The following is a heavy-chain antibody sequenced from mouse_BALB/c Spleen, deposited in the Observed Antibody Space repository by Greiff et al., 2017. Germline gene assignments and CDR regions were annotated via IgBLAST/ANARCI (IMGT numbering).Heavy chain of an antibody. J-gene: IGHJ4*01. V-gene: IGHV14-3*02. CDR1: GFNIKDTY. D-gene: IGHD3-3*01. CDR3: ARSRDVRAMDY. Sequence: VQLQQSGAELVKPGASVKLSCTASGFNIKDTYMHWVKQRPEQGLEWIGRIDPANGNTKYDPKFQGKATITADTSSNTAYLQLSSLTSEDTAVYYCARSRDVRAMDYWGQGTSVTVSS. CDR2: IDPANGNT.